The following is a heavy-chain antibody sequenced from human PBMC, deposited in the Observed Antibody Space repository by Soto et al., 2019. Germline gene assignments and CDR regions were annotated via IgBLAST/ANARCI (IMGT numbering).Heavy chain of an antibody. CDR1: GGTFSSNA. D-gene: IGHD3-22*01. J-gene: IGHJ4*02. CDR2: IISIFGTA. CDR3: EVFDSSGYYYFDY. Sequence: SVKVSCKASGGTFSSNAINWVRQAPGQRLEWMGGIISIFGTANYAQKFQGRVTITADESTSTAYMELSSLRSEDTAVYYCEVFDSSGYYYFDYWGQGTLVTVSS. V-gene: IGHV1-69*01.